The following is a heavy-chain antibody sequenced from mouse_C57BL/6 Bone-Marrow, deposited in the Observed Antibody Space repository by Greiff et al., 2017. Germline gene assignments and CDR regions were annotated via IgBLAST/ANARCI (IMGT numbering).Heavy chain of an antibody. CDR2: IDPSGSCT. J-gene: IGHJ2*01. D-gene: IGHD1-1*02. Sequence: VQLQQPGAELVRPGTSVKLSCKASGYTFTSYWMHWVKQRPGRGLEWIGRIDPSGSCTKYNEKFKSKATLTVDTSSSTAYMQLSSLTSEDSAVYYCAREAAQVAIGYWGQGTTLTVSS. CDR3: AREAAQVAIGY. V-gene: IGHV1-59*01. CDR1: GYTFTSYW.